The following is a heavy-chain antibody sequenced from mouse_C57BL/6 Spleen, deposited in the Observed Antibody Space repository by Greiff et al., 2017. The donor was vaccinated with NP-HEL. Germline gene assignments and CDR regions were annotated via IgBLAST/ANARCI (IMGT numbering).Heavy chain of an antibody. CDR3: ARWGDYDVY. D-gene: IGHD2-4*01. V-gene: IGHV1-54*01. CDR2: INPGSGGT. CDR1: GYAFTNYL. J-gene: IGHJ2*01. Sequence: QVQLKESGAELVRPGTSVKVSCKASGYAFTNYLIEWVKQRPGQGLEWIGVINPGSGGTKYNEKFKGKATLTADKSSSTSYMQLSSLTSEDSAVYFCARWGDYDVYWGQGTTLTVSS.